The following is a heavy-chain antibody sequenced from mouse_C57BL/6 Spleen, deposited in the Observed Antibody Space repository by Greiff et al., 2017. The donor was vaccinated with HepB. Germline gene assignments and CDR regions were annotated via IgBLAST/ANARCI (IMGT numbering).Heavy chain of an antibody. Sequence: DVMLVESGGGLVQPGGSMKLSCAASGFTFSDAWMDWVRQSPEKGLEWVAEIRNKANNHATYYAESVKGRFTISRDDSKSSVYLQMNSLRAEDTGIYYCTRNDNWGYFDYWGQGTTLTVSS. CDR1: GFTFSDAW. J-gene: IGHJ2*01. V-gene: IGHV6-6*01. CDR3: TRNDNWGYFDY. CDR2: IRNKANNHAT. D-gene: IGHD4-1*01.